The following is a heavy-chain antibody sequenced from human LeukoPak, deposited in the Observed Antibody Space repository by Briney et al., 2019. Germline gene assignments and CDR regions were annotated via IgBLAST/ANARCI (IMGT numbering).Heavy chain of an antibody. J-gene: IGHJ6*03. V-gene: IGHV4-61*02. D-gene: IGHD6-19*01. CDR3: ARVQGRGAGAVGYYYYYMDV. CDR2: IYASGST. Sequence: SETLSLTCTVSGGSISSSSYYWSWTRQPAGKGLEWIGRIYASGSTNYNPSLKSRVTISVDTSKNQFSLKLSSVTAADTAVYYCARVQGRGAGAVGYYYYYMDVWGKGTTVTVSS. CDR1: GGSISSSSYY.